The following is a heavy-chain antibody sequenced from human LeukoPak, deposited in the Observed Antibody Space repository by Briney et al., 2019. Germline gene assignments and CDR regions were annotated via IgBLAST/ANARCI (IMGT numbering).Heavy chain of an antibody. CDR2: SIPILGIA. V-gene: IGHV1-69*04. CDR1: GGTFSSYA. Sequence: SVKVSCKASGGTFSSYAISWVRQAPGQGLEWRGRSIPILGIANYAQKFQGRVTITADKSTSTAYMELSSLRSEDTAVYYCARGVSGYDRNWFDPWGQGTLVTVPS. D-gene: IGHD5-12*01. J-gene: IGHJ5*02. CDR3: ARGVSGYDRNWFDP.